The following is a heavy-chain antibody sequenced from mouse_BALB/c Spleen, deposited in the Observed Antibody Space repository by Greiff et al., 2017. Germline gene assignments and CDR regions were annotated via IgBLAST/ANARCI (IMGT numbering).Heavy chain of an antibody. CDR2: INPGSGGT. CDR3: ARDYYGSSYYFDY. D-gene: IGHD1-1*01. J-gene: IGHJ2*01. CDR1: GYAFTNYL. V-gene: IGHV1-54*01. Sequence: VKLQESGAELVRPGTSVKVSCKASGYAFTNYLIEWVKQRPGQGLEWIGVINPGSGGTNYNEKFKGKATLTADKSSSTAYMQLSSLTSDDSAVYFCARDYYGSSYYFDYWGQGTTLTVSS.